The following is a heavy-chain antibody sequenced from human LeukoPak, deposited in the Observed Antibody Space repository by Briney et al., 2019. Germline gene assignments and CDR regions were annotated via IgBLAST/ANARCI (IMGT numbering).Heavy chain of an antibody. CDR2: VSGSGGST. CDR3: AKRMIRGVNHDAFDL. J-gene: IGHJ3*01. D-gene: IGHD3-10*01. V-gene: IGHV3-23*01. Sequence: GGSLRLSCVASGFTFTSYAMSWVRQAPGKGLEWVSAVSGSGGSTYYADSVKGLFTISRDNSKNTLYLQMNSLRAEDTAVYYCAKRMIRGVNHDAFDLWGQGTMVTVSS. CDR1: GFTFTSYA.